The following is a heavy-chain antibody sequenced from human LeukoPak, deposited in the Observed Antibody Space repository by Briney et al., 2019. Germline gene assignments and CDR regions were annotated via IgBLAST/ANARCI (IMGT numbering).Heavy chain of an antibody. Sequence: SETLSLTCTVSGGSISGYYWSWIRQAPGKGLEWIGCIYDSGSSNHNPSLQSRVTISIDTSKNQFSLKLSSVTAADTAVYYCASGDGVQTLNFDSWGQGTLVTVSS. CDR2: IYDSGSS. D-gene: IGHD2-8*01. CDR3: ASGDGVQTLNFDS. CDR1: GGSISGYY. V-gene: IGHV4-59*01. J-gene: IGHJ4*02.